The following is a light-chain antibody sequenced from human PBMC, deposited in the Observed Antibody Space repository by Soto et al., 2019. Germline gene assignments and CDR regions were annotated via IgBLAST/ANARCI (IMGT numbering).Light chain of an antibody. Sequence: DIQMTQSPSSLSASVGDRVTITCQASQDISNYLNWYQQKPGKAPKLLIYDASNLETGVPSRFSGSGSGTDFTFTISSLQPEDSATYSCQQYDNLPWTFGQGTKVEIK. V-gene: IGKV1-33*01. CDR2: DAS. J-gene: IGKJ1*01. CDR1: QDISNY. CDR3: QQYDNLPWT.